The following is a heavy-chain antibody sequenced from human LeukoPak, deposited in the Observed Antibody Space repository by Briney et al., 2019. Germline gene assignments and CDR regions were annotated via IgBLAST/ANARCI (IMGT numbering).Heavy chain of an antibody. J-gene: IGHJ4*02. Sequence: SETLSLTCTVSGGSISSGGYYWSWIRQHPGKGLEWIGNIYYSGSTYYNPSLKSRVTISVDTSKNQFSLKLSSVTAADTAVYYCARDHMVRQPLWGQGTLVTVSS. CDR2: IYYSGST. V-gene: IGHV4-31*03. D-gene: IGHD3-10*01. CDR3: ARDHMVRQPL. CDR1: GGSISSGGYY.